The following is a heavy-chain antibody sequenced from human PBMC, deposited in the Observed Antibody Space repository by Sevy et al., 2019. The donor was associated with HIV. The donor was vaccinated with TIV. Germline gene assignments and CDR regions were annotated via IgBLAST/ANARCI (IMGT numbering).Heavy chain of an antibody. CDR1: GGSFSGYY. D-gene: IGHD1-26*01. Sequence: SETLSLTCAVYGGSFSGYYWSWIRQPPGKGLEWIGEINHSGSTNYNPSPKSRVTISVDTSKNQFSLKLSSVTAADTAVYYCARSGYSGAQADPWGQGTLVTVSS. V-gene: IGHV4-34*01. CDR2: INHSGST. CDR3: ARSGYSGAQADP. J-gene: IGHJ5*02.